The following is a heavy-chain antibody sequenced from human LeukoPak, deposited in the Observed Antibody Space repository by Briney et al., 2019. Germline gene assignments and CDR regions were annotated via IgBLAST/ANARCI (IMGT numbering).Heavy chain of an antibody. V-gene: IGHV3-21*01. CDR2: ICTRSSYI. J-gene: IGHJ3*02. Sequence: GGSLTLSCAASGFTFSNYIMDWVRQAPGKGLEWVSSICTRSSYIYYADSMKGRFTISRDNAKNSLYLQMNSLRDEDTAVYYCARVYAGSGYGSPLDAFDIWGQGTMVTVSS. CDR3: ARVYAGSGYGSPLDAFDI. CDR1: GFTFSNYI. D-gene: IGHD3-22*01.